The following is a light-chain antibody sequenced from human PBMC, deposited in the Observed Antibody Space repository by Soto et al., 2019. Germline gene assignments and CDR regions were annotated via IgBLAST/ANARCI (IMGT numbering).Light chain of an antibody. V-gene: IGKV3-15*01. J-gene: IGKJ5*01. CDR2: YAS. Sequence: EIMMTQSPATLSVSPGERATLSCRASQSVRNNLAWYQHKPGQVPRLRIYYASTRATGIPARFSGSGSGTEFTLTINSLQSEDVAVYSGHQYNNWSPITVGKGTRLEIK. CDR3: HQYNNWSPIT. CDR1: QSVRNN.